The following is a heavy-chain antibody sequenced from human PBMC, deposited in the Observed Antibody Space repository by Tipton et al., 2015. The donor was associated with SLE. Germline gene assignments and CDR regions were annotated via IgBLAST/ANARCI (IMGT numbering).Heavy chain of an antibody. CDR1: GFTFSDNW. V-gene: IGHV3-7*01. Sequence: GSLRLSCVASGFTFSDNWMNWVRQAPGKGLEWVASIKQDGSERNYVDSVKGRFTISRDNAKNSLHLQMNSLRAGDTAVYYCARATTVTRGWYYYYYMDVWGKGTTVSVSS. CDR2: IKQDGSER. D-gene: IGHD4-17*01. CDR3: ARATTVTRGWYYYYYMDV. J-gene: IGHJ6*03.